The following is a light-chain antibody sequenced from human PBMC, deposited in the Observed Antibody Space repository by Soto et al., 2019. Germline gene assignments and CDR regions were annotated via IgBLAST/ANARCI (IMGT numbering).Light chain of an antibody. Sequence: DIEMTQSPSTLSASLGDRVTITCRASQSISSCFAWYQQKPGKAPKLLIYKASTLESGVPSRFSGSGSGTEFTLTISSLQADDFEIYYCQRYNGYRLALGGGTKVDIK. CDR3: QRYNGYRLA. CDR2: KAS. J-gene: IGKJ4*01. CDR1: QSISSC. V-gene: IGKV1-5*03.